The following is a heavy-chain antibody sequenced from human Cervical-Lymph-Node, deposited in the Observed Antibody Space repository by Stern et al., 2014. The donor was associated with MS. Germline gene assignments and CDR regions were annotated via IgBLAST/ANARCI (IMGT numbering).Heavy chain of an antibody. V-gene: IGHV4-39*01. CDR2: VYYMGAT. CDR1: GDSISSYTHY. D-gene: IGHD2-8*02. J-gene: IGHJ4*02. Sequence: QLQLQESGPGLVKPSETLSLTCAVSGDSISSYTHYWAWIRQPPGKGLEWIGGVYYMGATYSTPSHKCPVTISVDTSKNPFPLGLNSVTAADTAVYYCAKHACTGAACPFDLWGQGTLVTVSS. CDR3: AKHACTGAACPFDL.